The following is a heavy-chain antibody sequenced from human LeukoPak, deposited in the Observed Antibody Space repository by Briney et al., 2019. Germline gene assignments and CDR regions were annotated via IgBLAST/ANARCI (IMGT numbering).Heavy chain of an antibody. D-gene: IGHD3-9*01. CDR1: GYTFTGYY. Sequence: ASVKVSCKASGYTFTGYYMHWVRQAPGQGLEWMGWINPNSGGTNYAQKFQGRVTMTRDTSISTAYMELSSLRSEDTAVYYCARGIFRYDILTGYYRFVPPDYWGQGTLVTVSS. V-gene: IGHV1-2*02. CDR3: ARGIFRYDILTGYYRFVPPDY. J-gene: IGHJ4*02. CDR2: INPNSGGT.